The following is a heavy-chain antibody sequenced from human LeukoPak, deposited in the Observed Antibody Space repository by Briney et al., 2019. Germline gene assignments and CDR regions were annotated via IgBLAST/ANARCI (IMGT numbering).Heavy chain of an antibody. CDR2: IYHSGST. V-gene: IGHV4-4*02. CDR1: GGSISSSNW. CDR3: ARREGGQQVQRGIDY. J-gene: IGHJ4*02. Sequence: SETLSLTCAVSGGSISSSNWWSWVRQPPGKGLEWIGEIYHSGSTNYNPSLKSRVTISVDKSKNQFSLKLSSVTAADTAVYYCARREGGQQVQRGIDYWGQGTLVTVSS. D-gene: IGHD6-13*01.